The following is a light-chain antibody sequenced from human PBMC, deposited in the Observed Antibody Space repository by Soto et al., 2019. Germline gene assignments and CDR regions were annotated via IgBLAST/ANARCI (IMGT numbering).Light chain of an antibody. CDR1: SGSVSSSYY. CDR2: STN. Sequence: QAVVTQEPSFSVSPGRTVTLTCGLSSGSVSSSYYPSWYQQTPGQAPRTLIYSTNTRSPGVPDRFSGSILGNKAALTITGAQADDESDYYCVLYMGSGFWVFGGGTKLTVL. CDR3: VLYMGSGFWV. V-gene: IGLV8-61*01. J-gene: IGLJ3*02.